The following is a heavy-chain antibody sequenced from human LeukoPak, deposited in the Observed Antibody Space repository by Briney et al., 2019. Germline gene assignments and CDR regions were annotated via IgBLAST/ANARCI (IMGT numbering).Heavy chain of an antibody. CDR2: ICAYNGNT. Sequence: ASVKVSCKASGYTFTSYGISWVRQAPGQGLEWVGWICAYNGNTNNAQKLQGRVTMTTDTSTSTAYMELRSLRSYDTAVYYCARGSGGGALYGMDVWGQGTTVTVSS. CDR1: GYTFTSYG. CDR3: ARGSGGGALYGMDV. V-gene: IGHV1-18*01. J-gene: IGHJ6*02. D-gene: IGHD2-15*01.